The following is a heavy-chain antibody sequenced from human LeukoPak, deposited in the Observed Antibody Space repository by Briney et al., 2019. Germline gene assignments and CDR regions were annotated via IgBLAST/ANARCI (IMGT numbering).Heavy chain of an antibody. CDR1: GFTVSSNY. CDR3: AKDSVLGAYGDYYFDY. J-gene: IGHJ4*02. V-gene: IGHV3-23*01. CDR2: ISGSGGST. D-gene: IGHD4-17*01. Sequence: GGSLRLSCAASGFTVSSNYMSWVRQAPGKGLEWVSAISGSGGSTYYADSVKGRFTISRDNSKNTLYLQMNSLRAEDTAVYYCAKDSVLGAYGDYYFDYWGQGTLVTVSS.